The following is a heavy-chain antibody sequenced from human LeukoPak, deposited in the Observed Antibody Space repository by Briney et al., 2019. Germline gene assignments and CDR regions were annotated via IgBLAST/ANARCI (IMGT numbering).Heavy chain of an antibody. Sequence: GGSLRLSCAASGFTFSSYGLHWVRQAPGKGLEWVAFIRYDGSKKYYADSVKGRFTISRDNSKNTLFLQMNSLRAHGTAVYYCAKDLPEYYGSGSYGFDYWGQGTLVTVSS. V-gene: IGHV3-30*02. CDR1: GFTFSSYG. CDR2: IRYDGSKK. CDR3: AKDLPEYYGSGSYGFDY. D-gene: IGHD3-10*01. J-gene: IGHJ4*02.